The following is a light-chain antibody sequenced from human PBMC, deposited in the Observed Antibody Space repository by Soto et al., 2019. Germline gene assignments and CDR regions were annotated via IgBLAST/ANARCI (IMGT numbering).Light chain of an antibody. CDR2: SDS. CDR1: SSNIGIKI. CDR3: AACDDSLNGPV. Sequence: QSVLTQPPSASGTPGQRVTISCSGSSSNIGIKIVSWYQQLPGTAPKLLIYSDSQRPSGVPDRFSGSKSGTSASLAISGLQSEDEADYYCAACDDSLNGPVFGGGTKLTVL. J-gene: IGLJ2*01. V-gene: IGLV1-44*01.